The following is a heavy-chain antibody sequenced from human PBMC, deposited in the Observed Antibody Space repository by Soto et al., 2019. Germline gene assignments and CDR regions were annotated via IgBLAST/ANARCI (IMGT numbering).Heavy chain of an antibody. V-gene: IGHV1-69*01. CDR1: GGTFSSYA. CDR2: IIPIFGTA. D-gene: IGHD5-12*01. CDR3: ARDLYSGYDRPYYYFDY. J-gene: IGHJ4*02. Sequence: QVQLVQSGAEVKKPGSSVKVSCKASGGTFSSYAISWVRQAPGQGLEWMGGIIPIFGTANYAQKFQGRVTITADESTSTAYMELSSLRSEDTVVYYCARDLYSGYDRPYYYFDYWGQGTLVTVSS.